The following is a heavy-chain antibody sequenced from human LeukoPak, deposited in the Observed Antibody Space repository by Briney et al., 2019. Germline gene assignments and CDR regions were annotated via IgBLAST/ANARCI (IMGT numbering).Heavy chain of an antibody. CDR2: INHSGST. CDR1: GGSVSSYY. V-gene: IGHV4-34*01. CDR3: ARAYYDFWSGYLTPLFFDY. Sequence: PSETLSLTCTVSGGSVSSYYWSWIRQPPGKGLEWIGEINHSGSTNYNPSLKSRVTISVDTSKNQFSLKLSSVTAADTAVYYCARAYYDFWSGYLTPLFFDYWGQGTLVTVSS. D-gene: IGHD3-3*01. J-gene: IGHJ4*02.